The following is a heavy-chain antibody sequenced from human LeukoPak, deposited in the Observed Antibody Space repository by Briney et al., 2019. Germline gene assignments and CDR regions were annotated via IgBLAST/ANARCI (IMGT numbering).Heavy chain of an antibody. D-gene: IGHD2-2*01. Sequence: PSETLSLTCDVSGVSINTCCYYWTWIRQPPGKGLEWIGYKYYSGSTRYNSSLRSRLTISLDSSKNQFSLRLTSVTAADTAVYYCAREEWIVVVPAAIEGWFDPWGQGTLVTVSS. CDR2: KYYSGST. CDR1: GVSINTCCYY. J-gene: IGHJ5*02. CDR3: AREEWIVVVPAAIEGWFDP. V-gene: IGHV4-61*01.